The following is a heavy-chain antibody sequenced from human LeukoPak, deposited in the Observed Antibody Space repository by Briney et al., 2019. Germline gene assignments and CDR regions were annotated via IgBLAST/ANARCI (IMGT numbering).Heavy chain of an antibody. CDR3: ARDLRRQERNGMDV. V-gene: IGHV3-21*01. CDR2: ISSSSSYI. J-gene: IGHJ6*02. Sequence: PGGSLRLSCAASGFTFSSYSMNWVRQAPGKGLEWVSSISSSSSYIYYADSVKGRYTISRDNAKNSLYLQMNSLRAEDTAVYYCARDLRRQERNGMDVCGQGTTVTVSS. D-gene: IGHD1-1*01. CDR1: GFTFSSYS.